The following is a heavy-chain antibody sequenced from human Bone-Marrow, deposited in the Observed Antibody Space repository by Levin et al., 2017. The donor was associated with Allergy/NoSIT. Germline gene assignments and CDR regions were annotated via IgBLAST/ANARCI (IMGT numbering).Heavy chain of an antibody. D-gene: IGHD5-12*01. CDR3: ARGSGTALL. V-gene: IGHV3-74*01. J-gene: IGHJ1*01. CDR1: GFTFSSYW. CDR2: INIDGSMT. Sequence: LSLTCAASGFTFSSYWMHWVRQVPGKGLVWVSRINIDGSMTDYADSVKGRFTISRDNAKKMLYLQMETLRADDTAVYYCARGSGTALLWGQGTLVTVSS.